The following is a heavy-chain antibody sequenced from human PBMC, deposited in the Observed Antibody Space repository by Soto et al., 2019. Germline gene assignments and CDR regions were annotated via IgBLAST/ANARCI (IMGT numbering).Heavy chain of an antibody. CDR1: GVTFSSYA. Sequence: QVQLVQSGAELKKPGSSVKVSCSASGVTFSSYAFTWVRQAPGQGLEWMGNIIPVFRTSNYAQGFQGRLTISEDESTNTINRELSSLRSEDTAVYFCAKDGSWDGGGGESWGQGTLVIVSS. CDR3: AKDGSWDGGGGES. J-gene: IGHJ4*02. CDR2: IIPVFRTS. V-gene: IGHV1-69*18. D-gene: IGHD3-16*01.